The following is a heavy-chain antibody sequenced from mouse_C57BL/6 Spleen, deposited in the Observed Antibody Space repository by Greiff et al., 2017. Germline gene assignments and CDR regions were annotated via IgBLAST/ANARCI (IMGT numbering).Heavy chain of an antibody. V-gene: IGHV1-39*01. CDR1: GYSFTDYN. CDR2: INPNYGTT. D-gene: IGHD1-1*01. CDR3: ATYYDGSSPWFAY. J-gene: IGHJ3*01. Sequence: VQLQQSGPERVKPGASVKISCKASGYSFTDYNMNWVKQSNGKSLEWIGVINPNYGTTSYNQKFKGKATLTVDQSSSTAYVQLNSLTSEDSAVYYCATYYDGSSPWFAYWGQGTLVTVSA.